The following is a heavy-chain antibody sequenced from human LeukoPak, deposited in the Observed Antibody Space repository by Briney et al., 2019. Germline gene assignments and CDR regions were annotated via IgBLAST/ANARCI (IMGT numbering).Heavy chain of an antibody. Sequence: ASETLSLTCTVSGGSISSYYWSLIGQPPGMGLEWIGCIYYSGSTNYNPSLKSRVTMSVDTSKDQFSLRLTSVTAADTAVYYCARSFLGDWYFDLWGRRTMVTDSS. CDR2: IYYSGST. CDR1: GGSISSYY. CDR3: ARSFLGDWYFDL. V-gene: IGHV4-59*01. D-gene: IGHD1-26*01. J-gene: IGHJ2*01.